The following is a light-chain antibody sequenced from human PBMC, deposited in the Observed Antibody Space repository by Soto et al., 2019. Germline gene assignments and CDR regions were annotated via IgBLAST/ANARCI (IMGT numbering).Light chain of an antibody. J-gene: IGKJ1*01. CDR2: GAS. Sequence: EIVLTQSPATLSLAPWERATLSCRASQSVSSDLAWYPQKPGQAPRLLLYGASTRATAIPARFSGSGSGTDLTLPISSLQAEDVAVYYCQQYYRTPTWTFGQGTKVDIK. CDR3: QQYYRTPTWT. CDR1: QSVSSD. V-gene: IGKV3-15*01.